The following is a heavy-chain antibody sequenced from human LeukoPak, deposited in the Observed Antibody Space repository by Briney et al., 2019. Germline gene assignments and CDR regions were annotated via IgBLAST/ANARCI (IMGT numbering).Heavy chain of an antibody. Sequence: PSETLSLTCTVSDDSITMYYWTWIRQPPGKGLEWIGEINHSGSTNYNPSLKSRVTISVDTSKNQFSLKLSSVTAADTAVYYCARRTRWYPNWFDPWGQGTLVTVSS. CDR2: INHSGST. D-gene: IGHD4-23*01. CDR1: DDSITMYY. J-gene: IGHJ5*02. CDR3: ARRTRWYPNWFDP. V-gene: IGHV4-34*01.